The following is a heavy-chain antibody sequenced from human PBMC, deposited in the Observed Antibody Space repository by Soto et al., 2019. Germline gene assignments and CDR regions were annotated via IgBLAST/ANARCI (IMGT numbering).Heavy chain of an antibody. V-gene: IGHV3-23*01. J-gene: IGHJ4*02. CDR2: ISGSGGST. CDR3: AKVLTAGGLDY. Sequence: VQLLESGGGLVQPGGSLRLSCAASGFTFDSYGMSWVRQAPGKGLEWVSSISGSGGSTYSADSVKGRFTISRDNSKNTLYLQMNSLSAEDTAVYFCAKVLTAGGLDYWGQGTLVTVSS. CDR1: GFTFDSYG. D-gene: IGHD6-13*01.